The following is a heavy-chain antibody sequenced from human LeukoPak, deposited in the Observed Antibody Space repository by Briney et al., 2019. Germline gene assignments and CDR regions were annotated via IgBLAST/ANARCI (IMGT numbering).Heavy chain of an antibody. CDR1: GGSISSYY. CDR2: IYYTGST. D-gene: IGHD4-17*01. V-gene: IGHV4-59*08. CDR3: ARQQHYGDSYFDY. Sequence: SETLSLTCTVSGGSISSYYWTWIRQAPGNGLEGIGYIYYTGSTNHNPSLKSRVTISVDTSKSQFSLKLSSVTAADTAVYYCARQQHYGDSYFDYWGQGTLVTVSS. J-gene: IGHJ4*02.